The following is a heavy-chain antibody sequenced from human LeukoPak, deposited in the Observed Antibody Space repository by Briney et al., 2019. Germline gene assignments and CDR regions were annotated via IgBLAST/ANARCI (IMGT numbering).Heavy chain of an antibody. V-gene: IGHV1-69*06. CDR2: IIPIFGTA. CDR1: GGTFSSYA. D-gene: IGHD4-11*01. J-gene: IGHJ5*02. CDR3: ASGYSNYESAWFDP. Sequence: SVKVSCKASGGTFSSYAISWVRQAPGQGLEWMGGIIPIFGTANYAQKFQGRVTITADKSTSTAYMELSSLRSEDTAVYYCASGYSNYESAWFDPWGQGTLVTVSS.